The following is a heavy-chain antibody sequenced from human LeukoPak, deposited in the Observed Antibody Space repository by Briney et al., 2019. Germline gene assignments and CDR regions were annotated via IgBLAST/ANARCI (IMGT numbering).Heavy chain of an antibody. CDR2: IIPILGIA. CDR3: ASGWQPAAIYGYYYYGMDV. V-gene: IGHV1-69*04. D-gene: IGHD2-2*01. J-gene: IGHJ6*02. Sequence: GASVKVSCKASGGTFSSYAISWVRQAHGQGLEWMGRIIPILGIANYAQKFQGRVTITADKSTSTAYMELSSLRSEDTAVYYCASGWQPAAIYGYYYYGMDVWGQGTTVTVSS. CDR1: GGTFSSYA.